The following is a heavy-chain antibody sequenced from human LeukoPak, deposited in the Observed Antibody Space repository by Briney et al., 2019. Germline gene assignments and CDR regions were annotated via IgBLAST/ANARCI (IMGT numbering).Heavy chain of an antibody. Sequence: GRSLRLSCEPSGFPFSSYWMLWVHQAPGKGLVWVSRISGDGTIKTYADFVRGRFTISRDNTKNILYLQMNSLRVEDTAIYFCSRSQFDYWGQGVLVTVSS. J-gene: IGHJ4*02. CDR3: SRSQFDY. CDR1: GFPFSSYW. V-gene: IGHV3-74*03. CDR2: ISGDGTIK.